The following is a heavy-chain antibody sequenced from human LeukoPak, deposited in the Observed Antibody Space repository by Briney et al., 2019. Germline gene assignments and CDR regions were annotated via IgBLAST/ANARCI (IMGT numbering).Heavy chain of an antibody. Sequence: PSETLSLTCTVSGGSISSYYWSWIRQPPGRGVEWIGYIYYSGSTNYNPSLKSRVTISVDTSKNQFSLKLSSVTAADTAVYYCARGFRTGQENYDYWGQGTLVTVSS. V-gene: IGHV4-59*01. CDR1: GGSISSYY. CDR2: IYYSGST. D-gene: IGHD2/OR15-2a*01. CDR3: ARGFRTGQENYDY. J-gene: IGHJ4*02.